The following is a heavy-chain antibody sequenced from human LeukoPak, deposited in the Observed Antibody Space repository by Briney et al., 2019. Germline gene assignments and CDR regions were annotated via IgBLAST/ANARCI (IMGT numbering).Heavy chain of an antibody. D-gene: IGHD3-3*01. V-gene: IGHV3-21*01. Sequence: GGSLRLSCAASGFTFSSYSMNWVRQAPGKGLEWVSSISSSSSYIYYADSVKGRFTISRDNAKDSLYLQMNSLRAEDTAVYYCARVVEYYDFWSGYREGGSFDYWGQGTLVTVSS. CDR1: GFTFSSYS. CDR2: ISSSSSYI. CDR3: ARVVEYYDFWSGYREGGSFDY. J-gene: IGHJ4*02.